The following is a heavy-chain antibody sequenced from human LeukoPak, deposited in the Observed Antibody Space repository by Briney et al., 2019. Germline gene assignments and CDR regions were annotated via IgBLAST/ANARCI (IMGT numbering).Heavy chain of an antibody. Sequence: PSETLSLTCAVYGGSFSGYYWSWIRQPPGKGLEWIGEINHSGSTNYNPSLKSRVTISVDTSKNQFSLKLSSVPAADTAVYYCARRPLGYCSSTSCAGRYWFDPWGQGTLVTVSS. CDR2: INHSGST. J-gene: IGHJ5*02. D-gene: IGHD2-2*01. CDR3: ARRPLGYCSSTSCAGRYWFDP. CDR1: GGSFSGYY. V-gene: IGHV4-34*01.